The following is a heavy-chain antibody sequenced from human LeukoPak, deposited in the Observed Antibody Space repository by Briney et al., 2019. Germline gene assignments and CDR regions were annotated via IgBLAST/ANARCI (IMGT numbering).Heavy chain of an antibody. CDR2: ISGSGGST. CDR3: TKDLSSSHVSEYFDY. V-gene: IGHV3-23*01. CDR1: GFTFNSYA. D-gene: IGHD6-6*01. J-gene: IGHJ4*02. Sequence: PEGSLRLSCAASGFTFNSYAMSWVRQAPGKGLEWVSGISGSGGSTYYADSVKGRFTISRDNSKNTLYLQMNSLRAEDTAVYYCTKDLSSSHVSEYFDYWGLGTLVTVSS.